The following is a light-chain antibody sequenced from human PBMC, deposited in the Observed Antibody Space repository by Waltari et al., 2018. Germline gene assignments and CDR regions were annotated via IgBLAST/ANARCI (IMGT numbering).Light chain of an antibody. CDR1: QSISSW. V-gene: IGKV1-5*03. CDR2: KAS. J-gene: IGKJ4*01. CDR3: QQYTSFSRT. Sequence: DIQMTQSPSSLSASIGDRVTFTCRASQSISSWLAWYQQKPGKAPKLLISKASTLVSGVPSRFSGSGSGTEVTLTSSSLQPDDFATYYCQQYTSFSRTFGGGTTVEIK.